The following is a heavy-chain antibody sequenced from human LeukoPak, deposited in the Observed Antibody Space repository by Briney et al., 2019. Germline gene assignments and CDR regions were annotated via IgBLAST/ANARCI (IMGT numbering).Heavy chain of an antibody. Sequence: PGGSLRLSCAASGFTVSSNYMGWVRQAPGKGLEWVSVIYSGGSTYSADSVKGRFTISRDNTKNSLYLHMNSLRAEDVAVYYCVRGRQPDHWGQGTLVTVSS. CDR1: GFTVSSNY. V-gene: IGHV3-66*01. CDR2: IYSGGST. CDR3: VRGRQPDH. D-gene: IGHD1-14*01. J-gene: IGHJ4*02.